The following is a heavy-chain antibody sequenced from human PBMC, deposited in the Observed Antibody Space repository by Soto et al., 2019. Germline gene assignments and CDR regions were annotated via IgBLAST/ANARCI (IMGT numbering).Heavy chain of an antibody. V-gene: IGHV1-8*01. Sequence: GASVKVSCKASGYTFTSFDINWVRQATGAGREGMGWMNPNSGITGNAKKVQGRVTMTRNTAINTAYIELSSLRCEDTAVYYCARCVGSSWYYDGFDPWGQGTLVTVSS. CDR1: GYTFTSFD. J-gene: IGHJ5*02. D-gene: IGHD6-13*01. CDR2: MNPNSGIT. CDR3: ARCVGSSWYYDGFDP.